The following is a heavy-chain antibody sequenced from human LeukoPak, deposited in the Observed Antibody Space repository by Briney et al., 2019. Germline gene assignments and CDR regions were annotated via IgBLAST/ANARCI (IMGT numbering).Heavy chain of an antibody. Sequence: GASVKVSCKASGYTFTSYDINWVRQATGQGLEWMGWMNPNIGNTGYAQKFQGRVTITRNTSISTAYMELSSLRSEDTAVYYCARGGPSLYQLPRRRGVSSYYYMDVWGKGTTVTVSS. V-gene: IGHV1-8*03. CDR3: ARGGPSLYQLPRRRGVSSYYYMDV. CDR2: MNPNIGNT. J-gene: IGHJ6*03. CDR1: GYTFTSYD. D-gene: IGHD2-2*01.